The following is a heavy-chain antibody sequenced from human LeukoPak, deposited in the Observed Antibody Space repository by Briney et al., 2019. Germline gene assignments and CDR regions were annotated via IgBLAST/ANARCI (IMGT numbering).Heavy chain of an antibody. CDR3: ARLGDYVWGSYRNINDAFDI. V-gene: IGHV4-39*01. D-gene: IGHD3-16*02. CDR1: GGSISSSSYY. Sequence: SETLSLTCTVSGGSISSSSYYWGWIRQPPGKGLEWIGSIYYSGSTYYNPSLKSQVTISVDTSKNQFSLKLSSVTAADTAVYYCARLGDYVWGSYRNINDAFDIWGQGTMATVSS. J-gene: IGHJ3*02. CDR2: IYYSGST.